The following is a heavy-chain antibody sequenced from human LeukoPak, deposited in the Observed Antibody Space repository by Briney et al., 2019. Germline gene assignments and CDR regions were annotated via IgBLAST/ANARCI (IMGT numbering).Heavy chain of an antibody. V-gene: IGHV4-59*08. Sequence: SETLSLTCTVSGGSISSYYWSWIRQPPGKGLEWIGYIYYSGSTNYNPSLESRVTISVDTSKNQFSLKLSSVTAADTAVYYCASSTVTRWGFDPWGQGTLVTVSS. CDR3: ASSTVTRWGFDP. CDR1: GGSISSYY. J-gene: IGHJ5*02. D-gene: IGHD4-17*01. CDR2: IYYSGST.